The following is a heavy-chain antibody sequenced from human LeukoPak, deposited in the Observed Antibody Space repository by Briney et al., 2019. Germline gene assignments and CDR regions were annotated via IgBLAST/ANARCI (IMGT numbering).Heavy chain of an antibody. CDR3: VRLTAYSGYVLMGFEY. CDR1: GYTLSKYG. J-gene: IGHJ4*02. V-gene: IGHV1-18*01. D-gene: IGHD5-12*01. Sequence: ASVKVSCKASGYTLSKYGIPLVRQAPGQGLEWMGWISAYSGKTNSAQKLQGRVTFTTDTSTSTAYMELRSLRFDDTAVYYCVRLTAYSGYVLMGFEYWGQGILVTVSS. CDR2: ISAYSGKT.